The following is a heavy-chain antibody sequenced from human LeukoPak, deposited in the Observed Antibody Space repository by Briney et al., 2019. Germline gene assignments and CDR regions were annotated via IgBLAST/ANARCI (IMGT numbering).Heavy chain of an antibody. Sequence: ASVKVSCKASGYTFTGYYIHWVRQAPGQGLEWMGWTNPNSGGTDYAQRFQGRVTMTRDTSISTAYMELSSLRSDDTAVYYCARRAPMDVWGQGTTVTVSS. CDR1: GYTFTGYY. CDR3: ARRAPMDV. V-gene: IGHV1-2*02. J-gene: IGHJ6*02. CDR2: TNPNSGGT.